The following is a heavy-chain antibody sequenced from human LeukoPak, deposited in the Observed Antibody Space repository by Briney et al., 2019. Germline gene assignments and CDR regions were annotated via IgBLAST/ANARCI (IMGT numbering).Heavy chain of an antibody. J-gene: IGHJ4*02. CDR1: GFTFRNYN. D-gene: IGHD3-10*01. V-gene: IGHV3-48*01. Sequence: GGSVRLSCGASGFTFRNYNMNWVGEAREKGGEWMSSINSRIITISYAASVKGRFTISRDDAKHSLSLQMNSLRPEDTAVYYCARSPQYYGSGKTFDYWGQGTLVTVSP. CDR2: INSRIITI. CDR3: ARSPQYYGSGKTFDY.